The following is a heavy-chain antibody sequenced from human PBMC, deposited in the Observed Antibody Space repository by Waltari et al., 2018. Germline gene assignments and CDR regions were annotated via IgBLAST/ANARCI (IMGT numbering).Heavy chain of an antibody. CDR2: IYYTGST. CDR1: GGSISNYY. V-gene: IGHV4-59*08. Sequence: QVQLQESGPGLVKPSETLSLTCTVSGGSISNYYWSWIRQPPGKGLEWIGYIYYTGSTNFNPSRRSRVTISVDTSKSQFSLKLSSVTAADTAVYYCARLSYDTGSYYFDCWGQGTLVTVSS. CDR3: ARLSYDTGSYYFDC. J-gene: IGHJ4*02. D-gene: IGHD3-22*01.